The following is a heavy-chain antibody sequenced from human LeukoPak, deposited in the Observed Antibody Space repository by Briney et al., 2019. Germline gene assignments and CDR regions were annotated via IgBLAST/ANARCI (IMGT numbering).Heavy chain of an antibody. CDR3: ASPYGSGSS. CDR1: GDSVSSNSAA. D-gene: IGHD3-10*01. J-gene: IGHJ4*02. Sequence: SQTLSLTCAISGDSVSSNSAAWNWIRQSPSRGLEWLGRTYYRSKWYNNYAVSVKSRISINPDTSKNQFSLKLSSVTAADTAVYYCASPYGSGSSWGQGTLVSVSS. CDR2: TYYRSKWYN. V-gene: IGHV6-1*01.